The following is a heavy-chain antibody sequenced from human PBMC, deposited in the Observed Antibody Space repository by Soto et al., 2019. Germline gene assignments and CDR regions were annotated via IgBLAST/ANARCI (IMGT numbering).Heavy chain of an antibody. J-gene: IGHJ1*01. D-gene: IGHD5-12*01. CDR2: IIPIFGTA. CDR1: GCPFSSYA. Sequence: KVSCTASGCPFSSYAISWVRHAPGQGLEWMGGIIPIFGTASCAQKFQGRVTITADKSTSTAYMELSSRRSEDSALYYCASAEVAFAYNVAEYYQHWGQGTLVTVSS. CDR3: ASAEVAFAYNVAEYYQH. V-gene: IGHV1-69*06.